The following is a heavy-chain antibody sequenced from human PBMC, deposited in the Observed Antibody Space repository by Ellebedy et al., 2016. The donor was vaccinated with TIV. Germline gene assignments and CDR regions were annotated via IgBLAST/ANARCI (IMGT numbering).Heavy chain of an antibody. D-gene: IGHD1-26*01. CDR2: ISSSGSTI. Sequence: GESLKISCAASGFTFSDYYMSWIRQAPGKGLEWVSYISSSGSTIYYADSVKGRFTISRDNAKNSLYLQMNSLRAEDTAVYYCARDRSGSYHGNFQHWGQGTLVTVSS. CDR1: GFTFSDYY. J-gene: IGHJ1*01. CDR3: ARDRSGSYHGNFQH. V-gene: IGHV3-11*04.